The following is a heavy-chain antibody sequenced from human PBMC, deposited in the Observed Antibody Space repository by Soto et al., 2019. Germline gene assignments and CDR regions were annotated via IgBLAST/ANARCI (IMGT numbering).Heavy chain of an antibody. CDR1: GFTFSGSD. CDR3: SRQASDFWSGKPQYYMDV. V-gene: IGHV3-73*01. D-gene: IGHD3-3*01. J-gene: IGHJ6*03. CDR2: IRSKGNNYAT. Sequence: EVQLVESGGGLVQPGGSLKLSCAASGFTFSGSDMHWVRQASGKGLEWVGRIRSKGNNYATAYGASLKGRFTISRDDSKNTAYLQMNSLNTEDTAVYYCSRQASDFWSGKPQYYMDVWGKGTTVTVSS.